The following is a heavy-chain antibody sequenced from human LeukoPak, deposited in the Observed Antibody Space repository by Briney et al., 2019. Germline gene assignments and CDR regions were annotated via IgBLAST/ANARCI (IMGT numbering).Heavy chain of an antibody. J-gene: IGHJ4*02. D-gene: IGHD3-16*02. V-gene: IGHV3-74*01. CDR3: ARADGGYVWGSYRKAFDY. CDR2: INSDGSST. Sequence: GGSLRLSCAASGFTFSSYEMNWVRQAPGKGLVWVSRINSDGSSTSYADSVKGRFTISRDNAKNTLYLQMNSLRAEDTAVYYCARADGGYVWGSYRKAFDYWGQGTLVTVSS. CDR1: GFTFSSYE.